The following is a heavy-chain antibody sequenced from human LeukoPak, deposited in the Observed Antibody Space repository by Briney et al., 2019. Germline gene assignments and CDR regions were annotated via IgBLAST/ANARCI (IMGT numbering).Heavy chain of an antibody. CDR1: GYTFTSYD. J-gene: IGHJ6*02. Sequence: ASVKVSCKASGYTFTSYDINWVRQATGQGLEWMGWTNPNSGNTGYAQKFQGRVTMTRNTSISTAYMELSSLRSEDTAVYYCARGRYCSSTSCYWGYYYYGMDVWGQGTTVTVSS. CDR2: TNPNSGNT. CDR3: ARGRYCSSTSCYWGYYYYGMDV. V-gene: IGHV1-8*01. D-gene: IGHD2-2*01.